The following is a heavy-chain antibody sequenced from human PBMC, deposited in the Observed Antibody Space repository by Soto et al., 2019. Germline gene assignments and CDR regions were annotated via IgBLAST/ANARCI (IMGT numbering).Heavy chain of an antibody. J-gene: IGHJ4*02. CDR2: INAGNGNT. CDR3: ARDYAGIAAAGTLLLY. CDR1: GYTFTSYA. D-gene: IGHD6-13*01. V-gene: IGHV1-3*01. Sequence: ASVKVSCKASGYTFTSYAMHWVRQAPGQRLEWMGWINAGNGNTKYSQKFQGRVTITRDTSASTAYMELSSLRSEDTAVYYCARDYAGIAAAGTLLLYWGQGTLVTVS.